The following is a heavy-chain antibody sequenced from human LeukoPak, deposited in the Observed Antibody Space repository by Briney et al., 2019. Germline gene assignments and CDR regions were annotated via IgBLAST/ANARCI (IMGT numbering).Heavy chain of an antibody. V-gene: IGHV3-30*03. CDR3: ARDPGKAKSEGYFDY. Sequence: PGRSLRLSCAASGFTLSSYGMHWVRQAPGKGLEWVAIISYDGSNKYYADSVKGRFTISRDNSKNSLYLQMNSLRAGDAAVYYCARDPGKAKSEGYFDYWGQGTLVTVSS. CDR2: ISYDGSNK. CDR1: GFTLSSYG. J-gene: IGHJ4*02.